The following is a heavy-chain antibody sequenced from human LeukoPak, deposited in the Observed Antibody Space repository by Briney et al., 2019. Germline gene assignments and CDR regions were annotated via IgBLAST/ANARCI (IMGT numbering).Heavy chain of an antibody. V-gene: IGHV4-34*01. CDR2: IYYSGST. CDR3: ARLYPSSGWEIDY. D-gene: IGHD6-19*01. Sequence: SETLSLTCAVYGGSFSGYYWSWIRQPPGKGLEWIGSIYYSGSTYYNPSLKSRVTISVDTSKNQFSLKLSPVTAADTAVYYCARLYPSSGWEIDYWGQGTLVTVSS. J-gene: IGHJ4*02. CDR1: GGSFSGYY.